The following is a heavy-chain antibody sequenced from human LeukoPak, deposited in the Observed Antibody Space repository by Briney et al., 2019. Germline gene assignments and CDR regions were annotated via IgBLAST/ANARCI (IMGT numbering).Heavy chain of an antibody. D-gene: IGHD4-17*01. J-gene: IGHJ4*02. CDR2: IYHSGST. V-gene: IGHV4-38-2*02. Sequence: SETLSLTCTVSGYSISSGYYRGWIRQPPGKGLEWIGSIYHSGSTYYSPSLKSRVTISIDTSKNQFSLKLSSVTAADTAVYYCARATVTTRAFDYWGQGTLVTVSS. CDR1: GYSISSGYY. CDR3: ARATVTTRAFDY.